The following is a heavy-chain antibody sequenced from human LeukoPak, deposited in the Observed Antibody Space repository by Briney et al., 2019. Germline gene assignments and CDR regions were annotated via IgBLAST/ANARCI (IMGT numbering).Heavy chain of an antibody. CDR1: GGTFSSYA. J-gene: IGHJ6*02. D-gene: IGHD3-22*01. CDR2: IIPIFGTA. CDR3: ARGVSPSRITMIVAAYYYYGMDV. Sequence: SVKVSCTASGGTFSSYAISWVRQAPGQGLEWMGGIIPIFGTANYAQKFQGRVTITADESTSTAYMELSSLRSEDTAVYYCARGVSPSRITMIVAAYYYYGMDVWGQGTTVTVSS. V-gene: IGHV1-69*13.